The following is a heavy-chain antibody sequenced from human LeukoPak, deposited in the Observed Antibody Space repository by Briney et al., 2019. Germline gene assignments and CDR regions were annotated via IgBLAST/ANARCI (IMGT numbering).Heavy chain of an antibody. D-gene: IGHD6-13*01. Sequence: GRSLRLSCAASGFTFSTYGMHWVRQAPGKGLEWVTVISSNGKNIYYADSVKGRFTISRDNSKNTLYLQMNSLRVENTAVYYCAKDADIGAAGYYFDNWGRGTLVTVSS. CDR2: ISSNGKNI. V-gene: IGHV3-30*18. CDR1: GFTFSTYG. CDR3: AKDADIGAAGYYFDN. J-gene: IGHJ4*02.